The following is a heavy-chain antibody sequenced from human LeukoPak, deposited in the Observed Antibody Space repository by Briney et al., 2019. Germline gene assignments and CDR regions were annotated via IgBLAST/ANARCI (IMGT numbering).Heavy chain of an antibody. J-gene: IGHJ3*02. CDR2: FGSTGNT. D-gene: IGHD2-15*01. Sequence: GGSLRLSCAASGFTFSRYDMHWVRQATGKGLEWVSAFGSTGNTYYSGAVKGRFTISRENAKSALYLQMNSLRAGDTAVSYCAREGYDEAFDIWGHGTMVTVSS. CDR3: AREGYDEAFDI. V-gene: IGHV3-13*04. CDR1: GFTFSRYD.